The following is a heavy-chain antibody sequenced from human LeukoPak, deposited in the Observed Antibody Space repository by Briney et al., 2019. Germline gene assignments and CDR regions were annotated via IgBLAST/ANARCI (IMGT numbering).Heavy chain of an antibody. Sequence: KKSGPTLVNPTQTLTLTCTFSGFSLSTSGVGVGWIRQPPGKALEWLALIYWDDDKRYSPSLKSRHTITKDTSKNQVILTMTNMDPVDTATYYCALPVGATTLYYFDYWGQGTLVTVSS. J-gene: IGHJ4*02. CDR2: IYWDDDK. D-gene: IGHD1-26*01. CDR3: ALPVGATTLYYFDY. CDR1: GFSLSTSGVG. V-gene: IGHV2-5*02.